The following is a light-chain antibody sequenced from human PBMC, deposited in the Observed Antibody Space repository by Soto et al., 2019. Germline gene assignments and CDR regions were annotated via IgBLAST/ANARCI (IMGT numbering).Light chain of an antibody. CDR3: SAYTVSRTYV. V-gene: IGLV2-14*03. CDR2: NVY. J-gene: IGLJ1*01. Sequence: QSVLTQPASVSGSPGQSITISCTGTSSDVGAYNFVSWHQQHPGKAPKLMIYNVYDRPSGISYRFSGSKSGNTASLTISGLQGEEEADYYCSAYTVSRTYVFGTGTRSPS. CDR1: SSDVGAYNF.